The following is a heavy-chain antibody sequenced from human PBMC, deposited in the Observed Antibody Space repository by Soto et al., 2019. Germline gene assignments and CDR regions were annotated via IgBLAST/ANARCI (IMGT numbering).Heavy chain of an antibody. CDR3: ARAGIAAAGTTDDY. CDR2: INHSGST. J-gene: IGHJ4*02. Sequence: SETLSLTCAVYGGSFSGYYWSWIRQPPGKGLEWIGEINHSGSTNYNPSLKSRVTISVDTSKNQFSLKLSSVTAADTAVYYCARAGIAAAGTTDDYWGQGTLVTVSS. D-gene: IGHD6-13*01. V-gene: IGHV4-34*01. CDR1: GGSFSGYY.